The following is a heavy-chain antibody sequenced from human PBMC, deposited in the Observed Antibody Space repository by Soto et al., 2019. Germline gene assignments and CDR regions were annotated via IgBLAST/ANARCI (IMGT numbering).Heavy chain of an antibody. J-gene: IGHJ4*02. Sequence: QVQLVESGGGVVQPGRSLRLSCAASGFTFSAYGMHWVRQPPGKGLEWVAVVSSDGNYKYYADSVKGRFTISRDNSKNTLYLQINSLRAEDTAVYYCAKDGGTAVPGTFDYWGQGTLVTVSS. D-gene: IGHD6-19*01. V-gene: IGHV3-30*18. CDR1: GFTFSAYG. CDR2: VSSDGNYK. CDR3: AKDGGTAVPGTFDY.